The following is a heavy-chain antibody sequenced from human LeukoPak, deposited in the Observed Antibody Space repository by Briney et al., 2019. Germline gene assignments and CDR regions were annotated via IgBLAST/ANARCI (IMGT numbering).Heavy chain of an antibody. V-gene: IGHV1-69*04. D-gene: IGHD3-9*01. CDR2: IIPILGIA. CDR3: ARRGRDYDILTGYYNEYYFDY. J-gene: IGHJ4*02. Sequence: SVKVSCKASGGTFSSYAISWVRQAPGQGLEWMGRIIPILGIANYAQKFQGRVTITADKSTSTAYMELRSLRSDDTAVYYCARRGRDYDILTGYYNEYYFDYWGQGTLVTVSS. CDR1: GGTFSSYA.